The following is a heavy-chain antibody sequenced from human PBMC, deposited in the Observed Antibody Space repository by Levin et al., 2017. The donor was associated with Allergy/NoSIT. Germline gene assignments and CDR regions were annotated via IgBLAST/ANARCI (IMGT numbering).Heavy chain of an antibody. V-gene: IGHV2-70*11. D-gene: IGHD6-6*01. Sequence: TLSLTCTFSGFSLSTSRMCVSWIRQPPGKALEWLARIDWDDDKYYSTSLKTRLTISKDTSKNQVVLTMTDMDPGDTATYYCARIEYSSSSGGNYYYGMDVWGQGTPVTVSS. CDR2: IDWDDDK. CDR1: GFSLSTSRMC. J-gene: IGHJ6*02. CDR3: ARIEYSSSSGGNYYYGMDV.